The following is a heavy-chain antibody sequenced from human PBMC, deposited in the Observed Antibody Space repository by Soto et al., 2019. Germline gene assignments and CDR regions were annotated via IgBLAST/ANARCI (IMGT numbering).Heavy chain of an antibody. D-gene: IGHD3-3*01. CDR2: IEQDGSEK. V-gene: IGHV3-7*01. CDR3: ARDMGVFWSGYPEGGFDY. J-gene: IGHJ4*02. Sequence: EAQLVESGGGLVQPGGSLRLSCAASGFTFTNYWMSWVRQAPGKGLEWVANIEQDGSEKYYADSAKGRFIISRDNAKTSLYLQMNSLRAEDTAVYYCARDMGVFWSGYPEGGFDYWGQGTAVTVSS. CDR1: GFTFTNYW.